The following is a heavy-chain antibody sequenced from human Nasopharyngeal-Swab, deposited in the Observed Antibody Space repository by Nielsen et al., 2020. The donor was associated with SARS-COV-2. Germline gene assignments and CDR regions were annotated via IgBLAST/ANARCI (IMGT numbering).Heavy chain of an antibody. CDR1: GFTFRSYW. CDR2: IKQDGSEK. D-gene: IGHD2-21*02. V-gene: IGHV3-7*01. Sequence: GESLKISCAASGFTFRSYWMSWVRQAPGKGLEWVANIKQDGSEKYYVDSVKGRFTISRDNAKNSLYLQMNSLRAEDTAVYYCARDCGGDCYYFDYWGQGTLVTVSS. J-gene: IGHJ4*02. CDR3: ARDCGGDCYYFDY.